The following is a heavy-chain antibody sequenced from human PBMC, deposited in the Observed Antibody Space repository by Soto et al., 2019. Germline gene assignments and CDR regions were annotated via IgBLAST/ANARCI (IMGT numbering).Heavy chain of an antibody. Sequence: SVKVSCKASGGTFSSYAISWVRQAPGQGLEWMGGIIPIFGTANYAQKFQGRVTITADESTSTAYMELSSLRSEDTAVYYCARDPTTVTRDDAFDIWGQGTMVTVSS. D-gene: IGHD4-17*01. J-gene: IGHJ3*02. CDR2: IIPIFGTA. V-gene: IGHV1-69*13. CDR3: ARDPTTVTRDDAFDI. CDR1: GGTFSSYA.